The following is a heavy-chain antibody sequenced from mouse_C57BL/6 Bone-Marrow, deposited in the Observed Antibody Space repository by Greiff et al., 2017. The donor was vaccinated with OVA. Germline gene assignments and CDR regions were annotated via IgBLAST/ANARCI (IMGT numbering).Heavy chain of an antibody. V-gene: IGHV1-81*01. D-gene: IGHD4-1*01. CDR2: IYPRSGYT. CDR3: ARGGTGTDY. Sequence: LVESGAELVRPGASVKLSCKASGYTFTSYGICWVKQSTGQGLEWIGEIYPRSGYTYYNEKFKGKATLTADNSSSTAYMELRSLTSEDAAVYFCARGGTGTDYWGQGTTLTVSS. J-gene: IGHJ2*01. CDR1: GYTFTSYG.